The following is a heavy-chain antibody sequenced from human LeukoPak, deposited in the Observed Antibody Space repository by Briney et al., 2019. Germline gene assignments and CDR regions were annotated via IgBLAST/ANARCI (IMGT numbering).Heavy chain of an antibody. Sequence: SETLSLTCAVYGGSFSGYYWSWIRQPPGKGLEGIGEINHSGSTNYNPSLKSRVTISVDTSKNQFSLKLSSVTAADTAVYYCARLSYYDSSTLLDYYYYMDVWGKGTTVTISS. V-gene: IGHV4-34*01. D-gene: IGHD3-22*01. CDR2: INHSGST. CDR3: ARLSYYDSSTLLDYYYYMDV. CDR1: GGSFSGYY. J-gene: IGHJ6*03.